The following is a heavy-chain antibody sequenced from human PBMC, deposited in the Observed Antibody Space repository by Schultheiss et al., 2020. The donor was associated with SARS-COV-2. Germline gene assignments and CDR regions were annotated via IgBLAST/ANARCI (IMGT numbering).Heavy chain of an antibody. CDR3: ARLRSMFTGYYYGMDV. Sequence: ASVKVSCKASGYTFTSYGISWVRQAPGQGLEWMGWISAYNGNTNYAQKLQGRVTMTTDTSTSTAYTELRSLRSDDTAVYYCARLRSMFTGYYYGMDVWGQGTTVTVSS. D-gene: IGHD3-10*02. V-gene: IGHV1-18*01. J-gene: IGHJ6*02. CDR2: ISAYNGNT. CDR1: GYTFTSYG.